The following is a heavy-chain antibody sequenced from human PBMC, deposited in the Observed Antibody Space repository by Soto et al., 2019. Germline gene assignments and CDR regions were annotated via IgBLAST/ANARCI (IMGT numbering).Heavy chain of an antibody. CDR2: ISHDGSGT. V-gene: IGHV3-74*01. Sequence: EVEVVESGGGLVQPGGSLRLSCAASGFTFSNYWMRWVRHVPGRGLVWVTSISHDGSGTSYADSVRGRFTITRDNAKNTVYPQMHSLRSEDTDVYYCGSGVEYWGHGPPVPASS. CDR3: GSGVEY. J-gene: IGHJ4*01. CDR1: GFTFSNYW.